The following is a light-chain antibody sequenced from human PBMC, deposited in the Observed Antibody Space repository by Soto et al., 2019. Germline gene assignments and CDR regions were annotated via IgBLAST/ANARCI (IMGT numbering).Light chain of an antibody. CDR3: QQRSNWPPIT. CDR1: HSVSTY. V-gene: IGKV3-11*01. Sequence: EVGFAKSPATVSLSPGERASLSCRASHSVSTYLAWYQQKFGQPPRLLIYDASNRATGIPARFSGSGSRTDFTLTISSLEPEDFEVYYCQQRSNWPPITFGQGTRWRL. J-gene: IGKJ5*01. CDR2: DAS.